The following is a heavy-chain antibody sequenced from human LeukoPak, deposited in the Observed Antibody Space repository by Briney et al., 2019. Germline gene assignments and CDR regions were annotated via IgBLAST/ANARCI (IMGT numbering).Heavy chain of an antibody. D-gene: IGHD2-15*01. Sequence: PSETLSLTCTVSGGSISSYYWSWIRQPPGKGLEWIGYIYYSGSTNYNPSLKSPFTISVDTSKNQFSLKLSSVTAADTAVYYCAKDSRYLGSCIHANCYVWGQGTRVTVSS. CDR1: GGSISSYY. CDR2: IYYSGST. J-gene: IGHJ4*02. V-gene: IGHV4-59*12. CDR3: AKDSRYLGSCIHANCYV.